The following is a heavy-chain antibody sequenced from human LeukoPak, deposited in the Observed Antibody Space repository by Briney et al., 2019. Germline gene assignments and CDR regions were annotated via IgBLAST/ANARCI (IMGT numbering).Heavy chain of an antibody. CDR2: IWYDGSNQ. V-gene: IGHV3-33*01. CDR3: ARDRVGAPFDY. Sequence: GGSLRLSCAASGFTFNRYGMHWVRQASGKGLEWVAIIWYDGSNQHYADSVRGRFTISRDNSKNTVYLQMDSLRVEDTAVFYCARDRVGAPFDYWGQGTLVTVSS. D-gene: IGHD1-26*01. J-gene: IGHJ4*01. CDR1: GFTFNRYG.